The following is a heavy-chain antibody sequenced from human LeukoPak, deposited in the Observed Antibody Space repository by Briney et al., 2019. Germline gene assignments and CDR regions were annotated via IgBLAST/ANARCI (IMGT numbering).Heavy chain of an antibody. CDR2: IYYSGTT. CDR1: GGSNNSNSHH. CDR3: ARRGDILTDYTFDY. Sequence: PSETLSLTCSVSGGSNNSNSHHWDWIRQAPGRGLEWIGNIYYSGTTSYNPSLKSRVTISVDTSNNHFSLRLTSVTASDTAVYYCARRGDILTDYTFDYWGQGTLVTVSS. V-gene: IGHV4-39*02. J-gene: IGHJ4*02. D-gene: IGHD3-9*01.